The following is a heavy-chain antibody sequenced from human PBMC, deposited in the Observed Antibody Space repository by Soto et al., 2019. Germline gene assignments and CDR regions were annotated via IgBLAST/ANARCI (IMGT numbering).Heavy chain of an antibody. CDR3: ARTTVVTMNYGMDV. D-gene: IGHD4-17*01. V-gene: IGHV4-31*03. J-gene: IGHJ6*02. CDR2: IYYSGST. CDR1: GGSISSGGYY. Sequence: TLSLTCTVSGGSISSGGYYWSWIRQHPGKGLEWIGYIYYSGSTYYNPSLKSRVTISVDTSKNQFSLKLSSVTAADTAVYYCARTTVVTMNYGMDVWGQGTTVTVS.